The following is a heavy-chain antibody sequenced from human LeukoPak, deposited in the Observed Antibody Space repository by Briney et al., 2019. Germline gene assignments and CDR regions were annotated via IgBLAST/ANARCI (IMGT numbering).Heavy chain of an antibody. CDR3: ARDGVRDGYNYGWFDP. CDR1: GGSISSYY. D-gene: IGHD5-24*01. CDR2: IYYSGST. V-gene: IGHV4-59*12. J-gene: IGHJ5*02. Sequence: SETLSLTCTVSGGSISSYYWSWIRQPPGKGLEWIGYIYYSGSTNYNPSLKSRVTISVDTSKNQFSLKLISVTAADTAVYYCARDGVRDGYNYGWFDPWGQGTLVTVSS.